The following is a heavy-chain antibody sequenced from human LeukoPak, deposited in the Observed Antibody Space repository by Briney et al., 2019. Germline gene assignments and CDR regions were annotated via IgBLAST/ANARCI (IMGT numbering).Heavy chain of an antibody. CDR2: IEGDGSGT. Sequence: PPSETLSLTCTVSGYSISSGYYWGWIRQPPGKGLEWVSSIEGDGSGTYYADSVRGRFIVSRDNSKNTLFLQMNRLRAEDAAVYYCAKDSVSQNGIFDPFDLWGQGTLVTVSS. J-gene: IGHJ3*01. V-gene: IGHV3-23*03. CDR1: GYSISSGYY. CDR3: AKDSVSQNGIFDPFDL. D-gene: IGHD2-15*01.